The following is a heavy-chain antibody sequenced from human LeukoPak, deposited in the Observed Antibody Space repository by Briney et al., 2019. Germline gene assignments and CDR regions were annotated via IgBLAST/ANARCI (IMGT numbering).Heavy chain of an antibody. CDR1: GFPFSSYW. J-gene: IGHJ4*02. Sequence: GGSLGLSCVASGFPFSSYWMTWVRQAPGKGLEWVSSISSSSSYIYYADSVKGRFTISRDNAKNSLYLQMNSLRAEDTAVYYCARDCSGGSCYSVSFDYWGQGTLVTVSS. V-gene: IGHV3-21*01. CDR3: ARDCSGGSCYSVSFDY. CDR2: ISSSSSYI. D-gene: IGHD2-15*01.